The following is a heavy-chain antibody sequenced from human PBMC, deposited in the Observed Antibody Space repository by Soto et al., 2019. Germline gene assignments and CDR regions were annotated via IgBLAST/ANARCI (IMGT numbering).Heavy chain of an antibody. CDR2: IIPIFGTA. J-gene: IGHJ6*02. Sequence: QVQLVQSGAEVKKPGSSVKVSCKASGGTFSSYAISWVRQAPGEGLEWMGGIIPIFGTANYAQKFQGRVTITADESTSPAYMELSSLRSEDTAVYYCASNLVITATTFSNYYGMDVWGQGTTVTVSS. CDR3: ASNLVITATTFSNYYGMDV. CDR1: GGTFSSYA. V-gene: IGHV1-69*01. D-gene: IGHD1-7*01.